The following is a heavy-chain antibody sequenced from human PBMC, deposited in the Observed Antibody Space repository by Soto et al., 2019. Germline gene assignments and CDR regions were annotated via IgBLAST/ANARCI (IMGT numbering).Heavy chain of an antibody. J-gene: IGHJ6*02. CDR3: ARDSGHYYDSTAQSYYYYGIDV. D-gene: IGHD3-22*01. CDR1: GGTFSSYA. V-gene: IGHV1-69*01. CDR2: IIPIFGTA. Sequence: SVKVSCKASGGTFSSYAISWVRQAPGQGLEWMGVIIPIFGTANYAQKFQGRVTITADESTSKDYMELSSLRSEDTAVYYCARDSGHYYDSTAQSYYYYGIDVWGQGTTVTVTS.